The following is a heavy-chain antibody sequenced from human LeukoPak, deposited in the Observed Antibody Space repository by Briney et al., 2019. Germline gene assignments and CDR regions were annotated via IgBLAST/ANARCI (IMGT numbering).Heavy chain of an antibody. V-gene: IGHV4-59*01. CDR3: ARVVRGVVTSNWFDP. D-gene: IGHD2-21*02. CDR2: VASSGTS. J-gene: IGHJ5*02. CDR1: GDSLNTYY. Sequence: SETLSLTCTVSGDSLNTYYWTRIRQTPGKELEWIGFVASSGTSNYNPSLKSRVSISIDTSKNQFSLAPTSVTPADTAVYYCARVVRGVVTSNWFDPWGQGTLVSVSS.